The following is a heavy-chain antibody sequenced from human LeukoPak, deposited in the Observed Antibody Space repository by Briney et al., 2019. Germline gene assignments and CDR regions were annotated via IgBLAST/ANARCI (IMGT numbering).Heavy chain of an antibody. CDR3: AKKGSGWSEIDY. D-gene: IGHD6-19*01. J-gene: IGHJ4*02. V-gene: IGHV1-8*01. CDR2: MNPNSGNT. CDR1: GYTFTSYD. Sequence: ASVTVSCKASGYTFTSYDINWVRQATGQGLEWMGWMNPNSGNTGYAQKFQGRVTMTRNTSITTAYMELSSLRSEDTAVYYCAKKGSGWSEIDYWGQGTLVTVSS.